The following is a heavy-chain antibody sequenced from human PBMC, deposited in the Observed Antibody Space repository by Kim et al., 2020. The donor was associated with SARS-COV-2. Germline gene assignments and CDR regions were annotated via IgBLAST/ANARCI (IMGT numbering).Heavy chain of an antibody. Sequence: GGSLRLSCAASGFTFSSFDMHWVRQAPGKGLEWVSTISGTGGSTYYADSVKGRFTISRDNSKSTLYLQMNSLRAEDTALYYCAKDRRYTSSAAATDMDAWGQGTTVTVSS. CDR1: GFTFSSFD. D-gene: IGHD6-6*01. V-gene: IGHV3-23*01. CDR2: ISGTGGST. J-gene: IGHJ6*02. CDR3: AKDRRYTSSAAATDMDA.